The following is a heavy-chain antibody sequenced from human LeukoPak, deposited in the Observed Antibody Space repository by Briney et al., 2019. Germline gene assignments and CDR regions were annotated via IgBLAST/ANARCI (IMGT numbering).Heavy chain of an antibody. J-gene: IGHJ4*02. D-gene: IGHD3-22*01. CDR2: ISISSNYI. CDR1: GFTFSRYS. CDR3: ARHVVALGFDY. V-gene: IGHV3-21*01. Sequence: GGSLRLSCAASGFTFSRYSMNWVRQAPGKGLEWVSSISISSNYIYYADSVKGRFTMSRDNAKNSLYLQMNSLRAEDTAVYYCARHVVALGFDYWGQGTLVTVSS.